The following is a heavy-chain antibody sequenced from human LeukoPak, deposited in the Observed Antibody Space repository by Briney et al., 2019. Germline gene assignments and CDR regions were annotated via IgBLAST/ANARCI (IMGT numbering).Heavy chain of an antibody. V-gene: IGHV3-48*03. CDR3: ARVVVAVAGYYYYYMDV. CDR2: ISSSGSTI. CDR1: GFTFSSYE. Sequence: GGSLRLSCVTSGFTFSSYEMNWVRQAPGKGLEWVSYISSSGSTIYYADSVKGRFTISRDNAKNSLYLQMNSLRAEDTAVYYCARVVVAVAGYYYYYMDVWGKGTTVTVSS. D-gene: IGHD6-19*01. J-gene: IGHJ6*03.